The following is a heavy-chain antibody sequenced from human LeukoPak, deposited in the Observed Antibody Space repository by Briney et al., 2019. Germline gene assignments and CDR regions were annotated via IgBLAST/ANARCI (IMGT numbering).Heavy chain of an antibody. V-gene: IGHV3-7*01. CDR2: IKQDGSDK. D-gene: IGHD2-15*01. CDR1: GFIFNNYW. CDR3: ARQRRYCSGDNRYQRTFDY. Sequence: GGSLRLSCAASGFIFNNYWISWVRQAPGEGLEWVANIKQDGSDKYYVDSVKGRFTISRDSAKNSLYLQMNSLRAEDTAVYYCARQRRYCSGDNRYQRTFDYWGQGTLVTVSS. J-gene: IGHJ4*02.